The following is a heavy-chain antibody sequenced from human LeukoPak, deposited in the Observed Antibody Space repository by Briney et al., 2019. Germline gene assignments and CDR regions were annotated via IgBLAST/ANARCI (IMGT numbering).Heavy chain of an antibody. D-gene: IGHD5-24*01. V-gene: IGHV4-59*06. J-gene: IGHJ6*03. CDR1: GGSISSYY. CDR3: ARSSRRLQWEGYHYYYYYMDV. Sequence: PSETLSLTCTVSGGSISSYYWSWIRQHPGKGLEWIGYIYYSGSTYYNPSLKSRVTISVDTSKNQFSLKLSSVTAADTAVYYCARSSRRLQWEGYHYYYYYMDVWGKGTTVTVSS. CDR2: IYYSGST.